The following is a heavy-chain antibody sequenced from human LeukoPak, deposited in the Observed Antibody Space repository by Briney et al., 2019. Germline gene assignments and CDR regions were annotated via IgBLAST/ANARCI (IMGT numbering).Heavy chain of an antibody. CDR1: GGSMSPYH. D-gene: IGHD6-19*01. V-gene: IGHV4-59*08. CDR3: ARAVSGRFDY. Sequence: SETLFLTCTVSGGSMSPYHWGWIRQPPGKGLEWTGYIYYSGSTNYNPSLNSRVTISVDTSKNQFSLRLSSVTAADTAIYYCARAVSGRFDYWGQGTLVTVSS. J-gene: IGHJ4*02. CDR2: IYYSGST.